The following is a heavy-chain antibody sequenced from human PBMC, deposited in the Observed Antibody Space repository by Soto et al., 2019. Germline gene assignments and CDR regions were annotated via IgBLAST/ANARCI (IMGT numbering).Heavy chain of an antibody. D-gene: IGHD6-13*01. J-gene: IGHJ4*02. CDR1: GYTFTSYG. V-gene: IGHV1-18*04. Sequence: ASVKVSCKASGYTFTSYGISWVRQAPGQPLEWLGWISLYSDGTNYAQKFQGRVTITADESARTSYMELRSLKSQDTAVYYCVRDSGAKLSSSWGQGTLVTVSS. CDR2: ISLYSDGT. CDR3: VRDSGAKLSSS.